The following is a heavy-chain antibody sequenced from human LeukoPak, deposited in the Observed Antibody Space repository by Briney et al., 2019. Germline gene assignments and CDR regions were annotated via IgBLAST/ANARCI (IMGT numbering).Heavy chain of an antibody. CDR3: ARESSTTRIGGLDV. Sequence: GRSLRLSCVASGVIFSNNGMHWVRQAPGKGRDWVAFIQYDGSSIHYADSVKGRFTTSRDNYKNTVYLQMNSLSAEDTAVYYCARESSTTRIGGLDVRGQGTTVIVSS. D-gene: IGHD2-2*01. CDR2: IQYDGSSI. J-gene: IGHJ6*02. CDR1: GVIFSNNG. V-gene: IGHV3-33*01.